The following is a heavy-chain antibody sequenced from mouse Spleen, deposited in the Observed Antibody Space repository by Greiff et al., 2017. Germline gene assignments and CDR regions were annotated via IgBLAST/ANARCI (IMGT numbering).Heavy chain of an antibody. V-gene: IGHV1-5*01. Sequence: VQLKQSGTVLARPGASVKMSCKASGYTFTSYWMHWVKQRPGQGLEWIGAIYPGNSDTSYNQKFKGKAKLTAVTSTSTAYMELSSLTNEDSAVYYCTKPHYGNYGYYAMDYWGQGTSVTVSS. D-gene: IGHD2-1*01. J-gene: IGHJ4*01. CDR2: IYPGNSDT. CDR1: GYTFTSYW. CDR3: TKPHYGNYGYYAMDY.